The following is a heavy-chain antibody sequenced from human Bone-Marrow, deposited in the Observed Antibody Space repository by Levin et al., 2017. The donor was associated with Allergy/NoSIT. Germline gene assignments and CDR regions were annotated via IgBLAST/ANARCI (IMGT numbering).Heavy chain of an antibody. CDR3: AKPNWNYDYYYYGMDV. V-gene: IGHV3-30*18. D-gene: IGHD1-7*01. CDR2: ISYDGSNK. CDR1: GFTFSSYG. Sequence: GGSLRLSCAASGFTFSSYGMHWVRQAPGKGLEWVAVISYDGSNKYYADSVKGRFTISRDNSKNTLYLQMNSLRAEDTAVYYCAKPNWNYDYYYYGMDVWGQGTTVTVSS. J-gene: IGHJ6*02.